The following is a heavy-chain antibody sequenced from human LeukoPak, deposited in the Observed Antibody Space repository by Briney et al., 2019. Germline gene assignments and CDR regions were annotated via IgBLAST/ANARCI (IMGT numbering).Heavy chain of an antibody. V-gene: IGHV1-2*02. D-gene: IGHD5-18*01. CDR2: ISPHSGGT. Sequence: GASVKVSCKASGYSFISYGVSWVRQGPGQGLEWMGWISPHSGGTNYAQKFQGRVTMTRDTSINTAYMELSRLRSDDTAVYYCARRIQLWYAFDIWGQGTMVTVSS. CDR1: GYSFISYG. J-gene: IGHJ3*02. CDR3: ARRIQLWYAFDI.